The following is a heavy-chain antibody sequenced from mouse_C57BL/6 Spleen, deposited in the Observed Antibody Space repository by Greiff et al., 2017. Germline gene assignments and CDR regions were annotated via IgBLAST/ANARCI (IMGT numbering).Heavy chain of an antibody. CDR1: GYTFTSYW. V-gene: IGHV1-72*01. Sequence: QVQLQQPGAELVKPGASVKLSCKASGYTFTSYWMHWVKQRPGRGLEWIGRIDPNSGGTKYNEKFKSKATLTVDKPSSTAYMQLSSLTSEDSAVYYCARFELGITTVVATDYAMDYWGQGTSVTVSS. J-gene: IGHJ4*01. D-gene: IGHD1-1*01. CDR3: ARFELGITTVVATDYAMDY. CDR2: IDPNSGGT.